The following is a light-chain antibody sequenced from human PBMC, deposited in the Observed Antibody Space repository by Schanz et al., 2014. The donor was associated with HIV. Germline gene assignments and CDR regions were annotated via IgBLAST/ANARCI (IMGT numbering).Light chain of an antibody. V-gene: IGKV1-5*03. CDR1: QSVNRW. J-gene: IGKJ1*01. CDR2: QAS. CDR3: QQSYDYPRT. Sequence: DIPMTQSPSTLSASVGDRVTITCRASQSVNRWLAWYQQKPGKAPKLLIYQASYLETGVPSRFSGSGSGTEFTLTISCLQSEDFATYYCQQSYDYPRTFGQGTKVEMK.